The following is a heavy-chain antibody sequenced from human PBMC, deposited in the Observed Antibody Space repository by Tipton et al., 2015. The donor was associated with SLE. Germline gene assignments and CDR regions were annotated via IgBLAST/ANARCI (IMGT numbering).Heavy chain of an antibody. CDR3: ANGGTSFHRI. J-gene: IGHJ4*02. CDR2: INHTGST. CDR1: GGSFSGHY. Sequence: TLSLTCAVYGGSFSGHYWSWIRQPPGKGLEWIGEINHTGSTNYNPSLKSRVTISEDTSKSEFSLNLRSVTAADTAVYYCANGGTSFHRIWGQGTLVTVSS. D-gene: IGHD3-10*01. V-gene: IGHV4-34*01.